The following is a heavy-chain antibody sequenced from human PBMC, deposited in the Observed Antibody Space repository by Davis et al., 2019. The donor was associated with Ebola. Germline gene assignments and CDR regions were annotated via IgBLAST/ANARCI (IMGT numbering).Heavy chain of an antibody. Sequence: GGSLRLSCPASGFTFSSYGMPWVRQAPGKGLEWVAVISYDGSNKYYADSVKGRFTISRDNSKNTLYLQMNSLRAEDTAVYYCTRGGGTVTTYDYWGQGTLVTVSS. CDR3: TRGGGTVTTYDY. D-gene: IGHD4-17*01. J-gene: IGHJ4*02. CDR1: GFTFSSYG. V-gene: IGHV3-30*03. CDR2: ISYDGSNK.